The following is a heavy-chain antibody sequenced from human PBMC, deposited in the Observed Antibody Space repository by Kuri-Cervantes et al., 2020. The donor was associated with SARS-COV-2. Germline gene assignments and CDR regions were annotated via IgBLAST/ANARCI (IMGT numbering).Heavy chain of an antibody. D-gene: IGHD2-21*01. V-gene: IGHV3-21*04. J-gene: IGHJ4*02. CDR3: AKDDHILGSVVIATPLY. CDR2: ISSTSVFK. Sequence: GESLKISCAASGFTFSAFTISWVRQAPGKGLEWVSSISSTSVFKYYADSVKGRFTISRDNSKNTLYLQMNSLRAEDTAVYYCAKDDHILGSVVIATPLYWGQGTLVTVSS. CDR1: GFTFSAFT.